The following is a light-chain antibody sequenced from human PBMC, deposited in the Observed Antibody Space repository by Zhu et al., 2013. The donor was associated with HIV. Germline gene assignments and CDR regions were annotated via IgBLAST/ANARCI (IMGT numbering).Light chain of an antibody. CDR1: QGIKND. Sequence: IQMTQSPSSLSASVGDTVTITCRASQGIKNDLGWFQQNPGKAPKRLIYAASTLQSGVPSRFSGSGSGTDFTLTISSLQSEDFATYYCQQYYDFPYTFGQGTKLEDQT. CDR3: QQYYDFPYT. V-gene: IGKV1-6*01. CDR2: AAS. J-gene: IGKJ2*01.